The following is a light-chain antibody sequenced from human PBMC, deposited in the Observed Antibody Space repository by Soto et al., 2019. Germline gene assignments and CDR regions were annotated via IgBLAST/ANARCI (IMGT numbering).Light chain of an antibody. CDR2: KAS. Sequence: DIQMTQSPSTLSGSVGDRVTITCRASQTISSWLAWYQQKPGKAPKLLIYKASTLKSGVPSRVSGSGSGTEFTLTISSLPPDDFATDYCQHYNSYSEAFGKGTKVELK. CDR1: QTISSW. V-gene: IGKV1-5*03. J-gene: IGKJ1*01. CDR3: QHYNSYSEA.